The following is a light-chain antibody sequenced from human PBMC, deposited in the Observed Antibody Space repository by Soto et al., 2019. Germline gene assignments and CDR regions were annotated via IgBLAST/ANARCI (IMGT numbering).Light chain of an antibody. CDR2: LEQSGSY. Sequence: QLVLTQSSSASASLGSSVKLTCTLSSGHSSYIIAWHQQQPGKAPRFLMKLEQSGSYNKGSGLPDRFSGSSSGADRYRTTPNPQFADEADYSCETWDANPWVFGGGTKLTVL. CDR1: SGHSSYI. CDR3: ETWDANPWV. J-gene: IGLJ3*02. V-gene: IGLV4-60*02.